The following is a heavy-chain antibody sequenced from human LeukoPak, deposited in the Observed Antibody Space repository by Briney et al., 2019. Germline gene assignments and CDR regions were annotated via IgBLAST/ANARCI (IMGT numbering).Heavy chain of an antibody. Sequence: GVSLRLSCAASGFTFSSYSMNWVRQAPGKGLEWVSYISSSSSTIYYADSVKGRFTISRDNAKNSLYLQMNSLRAEDTAVYYCAREVAASLVGATKHDDYWGQGTLVTVSS. CDR1: GFTFSSYS. CDR3: AREVAASLVGATKHDDY. D-gene: IGHD1-26*01. J-gene: IGHJ4*02. V-gene: IGHV3-48*04. CDR2: ISSSSSTI.